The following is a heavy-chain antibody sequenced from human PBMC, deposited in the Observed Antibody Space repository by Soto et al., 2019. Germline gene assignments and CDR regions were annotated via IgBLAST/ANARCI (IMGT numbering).Heavy chain of an antibody. J-gene: IGHJ5*02. V-gene: IGHV5-10-1*01. CDR3: YRREGAAGYDKVDFDP. Sequence: GESLKISCKGSGYSFTSYWISWVRQMPGKGLEWMGRIDPSDSYTNYSPSFQGHVTISADKSISTAYLQWSSLKASDTAMYYCYRREGAAGYDKVDFDPWGQGTLVTVSS. CDR1: GYSFTSYW. D-gene: IGHD3-22*01. CDR2: IDPSDSYT.